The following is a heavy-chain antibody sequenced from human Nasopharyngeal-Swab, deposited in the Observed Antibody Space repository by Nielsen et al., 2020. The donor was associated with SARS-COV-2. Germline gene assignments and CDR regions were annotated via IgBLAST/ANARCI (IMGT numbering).Heavy chain of an antibody. J-gene: IGHJ4*02. CDR3: VRIQRGYSYGSDDY. CDR1: GFTFNSHG. CDR2: ISFDGSKK. V-gene: IGHV3-30*03. D-gene: IGHD5-18*01. Sequence: GESLKITCTASGFTFNSHGMHWVRQAPGKGLEWVAVISFDGSKKYYADSVKGRFTISRDNAKNSLYLQMSSLRAEDTAVYYRVRIQRGYSYGSDDYWGQGTLVTVSS.